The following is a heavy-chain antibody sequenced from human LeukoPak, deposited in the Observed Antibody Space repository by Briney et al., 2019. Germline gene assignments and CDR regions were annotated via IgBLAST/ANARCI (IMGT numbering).Heavy chain of an antibody. CDR2: INTNTGNP. V-gene: IGHV7-4-1*02. Sequence: ASVKVSCKASGYIFSSYAMNWVRQAPGQGLEWMGWINTNTGNPTYAQGFTGRFVFSLDTSASTAYLQISSLKAEDTAVYYCARLMRNAARTTQLNFPDDWGQGTLVTVSS. J-gene: IGHJ4*02. CDR1: GYIFSSYA. CDR3: ARLMRNAARTTQLNFPDD. D-gene: IGHD1/OR15-1a*01.